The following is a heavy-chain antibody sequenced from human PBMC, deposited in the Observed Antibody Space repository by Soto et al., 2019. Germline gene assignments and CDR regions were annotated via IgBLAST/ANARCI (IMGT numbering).Heavy chain of an antibody. Sequence: QTLSLTCAISGDSVSSNSAAWNWIRQSPSRGLEWLGRTYYRSQWSSDYAVSVKSRITVNPDTSKNQFPLQLNSVTPEDTAVYYCAREGRSWYDGFDYWGQGTLVTVSS. J-gene: IGHJ4*02. CDR1: GDSVSSNSAA. V-gene: IGHV6-1*01. CDR3: AREGRSWYDGFDY. CDR2: TYYRSQWSS. D-gene: IGHD6-13*01.